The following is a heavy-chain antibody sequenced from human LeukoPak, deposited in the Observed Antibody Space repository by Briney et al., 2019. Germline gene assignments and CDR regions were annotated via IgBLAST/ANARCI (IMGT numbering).Heavy chain of an antibody. V-gene: IGHV3-23*01. Sequence: HPGGSLRLSCAASGFTFSSYAMSWVRQAPGKGLEWVSAISGSGGSTYYADSVKGRFTISRDNSKNTLYLQMNSLRAEDTAVYYCAKGVRGYCSSTSCYNWFDPWGQGTLVTVSS. CDR3: AKGVRGYCSSTSCYNWFDP. D-gene: IGHD2-2*01. CDR2: ISGSGGST. J-gene: IGHJ5*02. CDR1: GFTFSSYA.